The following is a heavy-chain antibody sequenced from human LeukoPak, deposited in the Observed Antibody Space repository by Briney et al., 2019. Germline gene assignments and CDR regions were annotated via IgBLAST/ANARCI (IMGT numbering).Heavy chain of an antibody. CDR1: GFTFSDYY. D-gene: IGHD2-2*02. Sequence: KPGGSLRLSCAASGFTFSDYYMSWIRQAPGKGLEWVSYISSSGSTIYYADSVKGRFTITRDNANNSMYLQMNSLRAEDTAVYYCARLYRHGPGPISYYFDYWGQGTLVTVSS. CDR3: ARLYRHGPGPISYYFDY. V-gene: IGHV3-11*04. J-gene: IGHJ4*02. CDR2: ISSSGSTI.